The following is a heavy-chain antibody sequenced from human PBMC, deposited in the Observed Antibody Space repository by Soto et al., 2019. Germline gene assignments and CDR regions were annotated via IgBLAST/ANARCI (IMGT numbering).Heavy chain of an antibody. Sequence: SETLSLTCTVSGGSISSGGYYWSWIRQHPGKGLEWIGYIYYSGSTYYNPSLKSRVTISVDTSKDQFSLKLSSVTAADTAVYYCARDPIWFGELLGHNYYYGMDVWGQVTTVTVSS. CDR1: GGSISSGGYY. V-gene: IGHV4-31*03. J-gene: IGHJ6*02. CDR2: IYYSGST. CDR3: ARDPIWFGELLGHNYYYGMDV. D-gene: IGHD3-10*01.